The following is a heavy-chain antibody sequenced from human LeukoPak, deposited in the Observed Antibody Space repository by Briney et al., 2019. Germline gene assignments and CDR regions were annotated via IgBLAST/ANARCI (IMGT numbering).Heavy chain of an antibody. Sequence: GRSLRLSCAASGFTFSTYGMHWVRQAPGKGLEWVAVISYDGSNKDYADSVKGRFTISRDNSKNTLYVQMNSLRAEDTAVYYCAKENEHPYCRTTSRWPLGNWGQGTLVSVSS. CDR1: GFTFSTYG. D-gene: IGHD2-2*01. CDR2: ISYDGSNK. CDR3: AKENEHPYCRTTSRWPLGN. J-gene: IGHJ4*02. V-gene: IGHV3-30*18.